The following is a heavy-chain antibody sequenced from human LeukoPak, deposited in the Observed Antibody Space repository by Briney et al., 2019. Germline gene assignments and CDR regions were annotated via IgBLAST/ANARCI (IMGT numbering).Heavy chain of an antibody. J-gene: IGHJ4*02. CDR1: GFTFSSYG. D-gene: IGHD4-17*01. CDR3: ARETTYGDCQTDY. Sequence: PGGSLRLSCAASGFTFSSYGMSWVRQAPGKGLEWVSSISSSSSYIYYADSVKGRFTISRDNAKNSLHLQMNSLRAEDTAVYYCARETTYGDCQTDYWGQGTLVTVSS. CDR2: ISSSSSYI. V-gene: IGHV3-21*01.